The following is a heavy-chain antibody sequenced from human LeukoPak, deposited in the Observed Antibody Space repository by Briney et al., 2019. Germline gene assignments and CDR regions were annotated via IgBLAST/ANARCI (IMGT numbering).Heavy chain of an antibody. D-gene: IGHD6-13*01. V-gene: IGHV3-7*01. Sequence: GGSLRLSCAASGFTFSTYWMSWVRQAPGKGPEWVANIKQDGSEKYYLDSVKGRFTISRDNAKNSLYLQMNSLRAEGTAVYFCTREAAAGIDYWGQGTLVTVSS. J-gene: IGHJ4*02. CDR1: GFTFSTYW. CDR2: IKQDGSEK. CDR3: TREAAAGIDY.